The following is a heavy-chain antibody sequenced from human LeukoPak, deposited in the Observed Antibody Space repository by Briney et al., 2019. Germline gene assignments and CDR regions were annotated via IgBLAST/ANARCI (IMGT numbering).Heavy chain of an antibody. CDR2: ISAYNGNT. J-gene: IGHJ5*02. Sequence: ASVKVSCKASGYTFTSYGISWVRQAPGQGLEWMGWISAYNGNTNYAQKFQGRVTMTRDTSISTAYMELSRLRSDDTAVYYCARESRLSSGWFDPWGQGTLVTVSS. CDR1: GYTFTSYG. CDR3: ARESRLSSGWFDP. V-gene: IGHV1-18*01. D-gene: IGHD6-6*01.